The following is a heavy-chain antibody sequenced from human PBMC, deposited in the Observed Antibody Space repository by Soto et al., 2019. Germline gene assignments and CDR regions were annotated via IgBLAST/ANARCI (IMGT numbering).Heavy chain of an antibody. J-gene: IGHJ4*02. CDR1: GFTFSSYA. V-gene: IGHV3-23*01. D-gene: IGHD1-1*01. CDR3: AKDLQGTWNPDY. CDR2: ITGSGGAT. Sequence: QPGGSLRLSCAASGFTFSSYAMSWVRQAPGKGLEWVSAITGSGGATYYAESVKGRFTISRDNSKNTVYLQMNSLRAEDTALYYCAKDLQGTWNPDYWGQGTLVTVSS.